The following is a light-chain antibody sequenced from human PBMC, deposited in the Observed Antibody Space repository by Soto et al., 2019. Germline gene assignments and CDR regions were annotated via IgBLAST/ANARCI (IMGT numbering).Light chain of an antibody. CDR2: AAS. V-gene: IGKV1-39*01. J-gene: IGKJ4*01. CDR1: QSISSW. Sequence: DIQMTQSPSTLSASVGDRVTITCRASQSISSWLASFQQKPGKAPKLLIYAASSLQSGVPSRFSGSGSGTDFTLTISSLQPEDFATYYCQQSYSTPLTFGGGTKVDIK. CDR3: QQSYSTPLT.